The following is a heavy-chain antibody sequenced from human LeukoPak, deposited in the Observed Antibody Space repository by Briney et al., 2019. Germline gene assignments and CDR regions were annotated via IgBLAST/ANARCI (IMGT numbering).Heavy chain of an antibody. CDR1: GYTFTSYY. Sequence: ASVKVSCKASGYTFTSYYIHWVRQAPGQGLEWMGWINANTGGTKYAQKFQGRVTMTRDTSISTAYMELSRLRSDDTAVYYCARGEGVNYRYSGFGYFNAVDYWGQGTLVTVSS. V-gene: IGHV1-2*02. J-gene: IGHJ4*02. CDR3: ARGEGVNYRYSGFGYFNAVDY. CDR2: INANTGGT. D-gene: IGHD3-16*02.